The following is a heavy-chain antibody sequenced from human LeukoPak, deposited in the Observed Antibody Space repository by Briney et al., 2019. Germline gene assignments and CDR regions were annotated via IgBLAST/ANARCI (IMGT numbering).Heavy chain of an antibody. CDR3: ASGYSSSWSHDY. CDR2: IYHSGST. Sequence: TLSLTCAVSGGSISSGGYSWSWIRQPPGKGLEWIGYIYHSGSTYYNPSLKSRVTISVDRSKNQFSLKLSSVTAADTAVYYCASGYSSSWSHDYWGQGTLVTVSS. V-gene: IGHV4-30-2*01. J-gene: IGHJ4*02. CDR1: GGSISSGGYS. D-gene: IGHD6-13*01.